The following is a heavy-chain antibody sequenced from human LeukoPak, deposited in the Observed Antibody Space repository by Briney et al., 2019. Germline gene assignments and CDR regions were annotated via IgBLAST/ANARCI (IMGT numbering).Heavy chain of an antibody. CDR1: GGSFSGYY. V-gene: IGHV4-34*01. D-gene: IGHD3-10*01. CDR3: ARVGSWAFDI. CDR2: VNNRGDT. J-gene: IGHJ3*02. Sequence: TETLSLTCAVYGGSFSGYYWSWIRQPPGKGLEWIGEVNNRGDTNYNPSLKSRVTISVDTSKNQFSLKLSSVTAADTAVYYCARVGSWAFDIWGQGTMVTVYS.